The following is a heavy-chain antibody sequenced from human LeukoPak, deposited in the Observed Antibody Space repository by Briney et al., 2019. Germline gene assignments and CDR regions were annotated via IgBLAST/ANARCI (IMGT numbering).Heavy chain of an antibody. CDR1: GGSISSGDYY. CDR3: ARDTIEYSSSSGVLNYYYYMDV. D-gene: IGHD6-6*01. Sequence: PSQTLSLTCTVSGGSISSGDYYWSWIRQPPGKGLEWIGYIYYSGSTYYNPSLKSRVTISVDTSKNQFSLKLSSVTAADTAVYYCARDTIEYSSSSGVLNYYYYMDVRGKGTTVTVSS. V-gene: IGHV4-30-4*08. J-gene: IGHJ6*03. CDR2: IYYSGST.